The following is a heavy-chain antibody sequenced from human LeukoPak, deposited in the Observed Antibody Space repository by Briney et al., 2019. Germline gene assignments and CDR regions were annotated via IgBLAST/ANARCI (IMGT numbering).Heavy chain of an antibody. J-gene: IGHJ6*03. Sequence: GGSLRLSCAASEFTFSSYAMHWVRQAPGKGLEGLAVISYHGVDKFYRASVKGRFTISRDNVENTLFLQLDNLSAEDSGVYFCARAVPTIHHMDVWGKGTMVTVSS. V-gene: IGHV3-30*04. CDR2: ISYHGVDK. CDR1: EFTFSSYA. D-gene: IGHD1-26*01. CDR3: ARAVPTIHHMDV.